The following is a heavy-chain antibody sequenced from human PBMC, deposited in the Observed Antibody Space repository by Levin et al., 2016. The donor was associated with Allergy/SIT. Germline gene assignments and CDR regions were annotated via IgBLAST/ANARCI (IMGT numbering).Heavy chain of an antibody. CDR2: IYPGDSDT. CDR3: ARLLDPFALGYYYGMDV. V-gene: IGHV5-51*01. J-gene: IGHJ6*02. D-gene: IGHD3-16*01. CDR1: GYSFTSYW. Sequence: GESLKISCKGSGYSFTSYWIGWVRQMPGKGLEWMGIIYPGDSDTRYSPSFQGQVTISADKSISTAYLQWSSLKASDTAMYYCARLLDPFALGYYYGMDVWGQGTTVTVSS.